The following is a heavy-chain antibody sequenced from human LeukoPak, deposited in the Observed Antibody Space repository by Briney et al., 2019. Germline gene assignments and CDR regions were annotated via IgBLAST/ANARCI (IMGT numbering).Heavy chain of an antibody. CDR2: IYPGDSDT. CDR1: GYSFTSYW. J-gene: IGHJ5*02. V-gene: IGHV5-51*01. Sequence: GESLKISCKGSGYSFTSYWIGWVRQMPGKGLGWMGIIYPGDSDTRYSPPLQGQVTISAGKSISTGYLQWSSLKASDTAMYYCARLRVVAGEGEFDPWGQGDLVTVSS. CDR3: ARLRVVAGEGEFDP. D-gene: IGHD6-19*01.